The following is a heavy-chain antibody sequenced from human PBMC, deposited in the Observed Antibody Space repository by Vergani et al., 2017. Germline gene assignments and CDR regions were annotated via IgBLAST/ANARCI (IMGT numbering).Heavy chain of an antibody. CDR1: GGSFSGYY. D-gene: IGHD5-18*01. CDR2: INHSGST. J-gene: IGHJ3*02. Sequence: QVQLQQWGAGLLKPSETLSLTCAVYGGSFSGYYWSWIRQPPGKGLEWIGEINHSGSTNYNPSLKSRVTISVDRSKNQFSLKLSSVTAADTAVYYCARGEKRIRIQLWDDAFDIWGQGTMVTVSS. V-gene: IGHV4-34*01. CDR3: ARGEKRIRIQLWDDAFDI.